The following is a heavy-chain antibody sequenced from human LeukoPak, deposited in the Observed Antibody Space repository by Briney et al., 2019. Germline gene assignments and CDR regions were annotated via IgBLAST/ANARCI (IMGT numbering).Heavy chain of an antibody. J-gene: IGHJ6*02. Sequence: GGSVRLSCAASGFTFSSYSMNWVRQAPGKGLEWVSSISSSSSYIYYADSVKGRFTISRDNAKNLLYLQMNSLRAEDTAVYYCARDPYYYGSGSSVLVWGQGTTVTVSS. D-gene: IGHD3-10*01. CDR3: ARDPYYYGSGSSVLV. CDR2: ISSSSSYI. CDR1: GFTFSSYS. V-gene: IGHV3-21*01.